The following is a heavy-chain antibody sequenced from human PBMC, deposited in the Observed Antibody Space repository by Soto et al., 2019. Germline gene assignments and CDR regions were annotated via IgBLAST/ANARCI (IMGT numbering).Heavy chain of an antibody. CDR3: AQRLGQSGSRWASGAYHI. D-gene: IGHD6-13*01. CDR2: IYWDDDK. CDR1: GFSLSTSGVG. V-gene: IGHV2-5*02. Sequence: QITLEESGPPLVKPTQTLTLTCTFSGFSLSTSGVGVGWIRQPPGKALEWLAVIYWDDDKRYSPSLKSRLSIIQDTPKRHGYLILTTMAPVDTATYYWAQRLGQSGSRWASGAYHIWGQGTMVTVSS. J-gene: IGHJ3*02.